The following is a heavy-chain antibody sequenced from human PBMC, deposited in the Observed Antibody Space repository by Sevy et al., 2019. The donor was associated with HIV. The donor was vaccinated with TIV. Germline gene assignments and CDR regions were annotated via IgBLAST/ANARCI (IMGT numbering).Heavy chain of an antibody. Sequence: GGSLRLSCAASGFTFSDYYMTWVRQAPGKGLEWIAYISNSGRTTHNADSVDGRFTISRDNAKNSLYLQMNSLRVEDTAVYYCVRDRSASRIDAFDIWGRGARVTVSS. J-gene: IGHJ3*02. CDR3: VRDRSASRIDAFDI. CDR1: GFTFSDYY. V-gene: IGHV3-11*04. CDR2: ISNSGRTT.